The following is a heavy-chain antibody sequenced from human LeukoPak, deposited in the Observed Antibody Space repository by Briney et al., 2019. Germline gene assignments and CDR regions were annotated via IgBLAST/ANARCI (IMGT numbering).Heavy chain of an antibody. Sequence: GGSLRLSCAASGFTFSSYGMHWVRQAPGKGLEWVAVISYDGSNKYYADSVKGRFTISRDNSKNTLYLQTNSLRAEDTAVYYCAKAFGMTGSFDYWGQGTLVTVSS. D-gene: IGHD3-9*01. CDR2: ISYDGSNK. V-gene: IGHV3-30*18. CDR1: GFTFSSYG. J-gene: IGHJ4*02. CDR3: AKAFGMTGSFDY.